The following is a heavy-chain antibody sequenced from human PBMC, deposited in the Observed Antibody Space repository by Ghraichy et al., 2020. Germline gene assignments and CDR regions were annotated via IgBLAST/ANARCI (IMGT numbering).Heavy chain of an antibody. Sequence: SETLSLTCAVFGGSFSDHYWVWIRQPPGKGLEWIGEIHPSGSTNYNPSLASRVTMSVDTSKNQFSLRLSSVTAADTAVYYCARGEDSAKIHHWSQGSLVTIYS. CDR2: IHPSGST. CDR3: ARGEDSAKIHH. V-gene: IGHV4-34*01. J-gene: IGHJ1*01. CDR1: GGSFSDHY. D-gene: IGHD3-22*01.